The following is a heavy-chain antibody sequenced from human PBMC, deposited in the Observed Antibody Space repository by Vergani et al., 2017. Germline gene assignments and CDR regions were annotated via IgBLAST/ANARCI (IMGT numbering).Heavy chain of an antibody. CDR2: ISSSSSYI. J-gene: IGHJ4*02. CDR3: ARDRTYYYDSSGYPDY. Sequence: EVQLVESGGGLVKPGGSLRLSCAASGFTFSSYSMNWVRQAPGKGLEWVSSISSSSSYIYYADSVNGRFTISRDNAKNSLYLQMNSLRAEDTAVYYCARDRTYYYDSSGYPDYWGQGTLVTVSS. CDR1: GFTFSSYS. V-gene: IGHV3-21*01. D-gene: IGHD3-22*01.